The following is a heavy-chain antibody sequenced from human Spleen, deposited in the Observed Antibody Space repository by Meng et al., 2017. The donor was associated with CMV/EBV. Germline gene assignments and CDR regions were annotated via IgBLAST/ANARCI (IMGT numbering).Heavy chain of an antibody. Sequence: GGSLRLSCAASGLTFSRYGMHWVRQAPGKGLEWISYITSGGSTVYYADSVKGRFTISRDNSKNTLYLQMNSLRVEDTAVYYCAKKTSGWYPFDYWGQGTLVTVSS. D-gene: IGHD6-19*01. CDR1: GLTFSRYG. V-gene: IGHV3-48*04. J-gene: IGHJ4*02. CDR2: ITSGGSTV. CDR3: AKKTSGWYPFDY.